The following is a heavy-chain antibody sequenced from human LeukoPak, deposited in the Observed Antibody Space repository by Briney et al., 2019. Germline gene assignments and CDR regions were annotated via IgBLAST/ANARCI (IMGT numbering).Heavy chain of an antibody. CDR2: ISSSSSYI. CDR1: GFTFSSYS. V-gene: IGHV3-21*01. J-gene: IGHJ4*02. Sequence: PGGSLRLSCAVSGFTFSSYSMNWVRQAPGKGLEWVSSISSSSSYIYYADSVKGRFTISRDNAKNSLYLQMNSLRAEGTAVYYCVREGSGSYYPDYWGQGTLVTVSS. CDR3: VREGSGSYYPDY. D-gene: IGHD1-26*01.